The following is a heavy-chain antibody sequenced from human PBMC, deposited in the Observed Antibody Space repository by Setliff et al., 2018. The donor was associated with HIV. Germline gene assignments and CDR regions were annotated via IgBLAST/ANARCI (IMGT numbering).Heavy chain of an antibody. D-gene: IGHD3-16*01. Sequence: PGGSLRLSCAASGFTFSSYAMSWVRQAPGKGLEWVSAISGSGGSTYYADSVKGRFTISRDDSKNTLYLQMTSLRAEDKAVYYCAKSAFGGVSPFDYWGQGTLVTVS. CDR2: ISGSGGST. CDR3: AKSAFGGVSPFDY. J-gene: IGHJ4*02. V-gene: IGHV3-23*01. CDR1: GFTFSSYA.